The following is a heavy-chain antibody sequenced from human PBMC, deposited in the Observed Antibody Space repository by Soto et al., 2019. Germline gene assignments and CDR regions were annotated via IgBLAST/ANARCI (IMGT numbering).Heavy chain of an antibody. Sequence: QVQLVESGGGVVQPGRSLRLSCAASGFTFSDYGMHWVRQAPGKGLEWVAIIWYDRSTKYYADSVKGRFTISRDNSKNTLYLQMNSLRAEDTAVYYCARDWGPMDAWGKGTTVTVSS. V-gene: IGHV3-33*01. D-gene: IGHD3-16*01. J-gene: IGHJ6*03. CDR1: GFTFSDYG. CDR3: ARDWGPMDA. CDR2: IWYDRSTK.